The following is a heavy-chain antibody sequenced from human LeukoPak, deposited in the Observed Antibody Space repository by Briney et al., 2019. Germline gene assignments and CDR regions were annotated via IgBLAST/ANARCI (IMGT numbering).Heavy chain of an antibody. Sequence: GGSLRLSCAASGFTFSSYWMSWVRQAPGKGLEWVANIKQDGSEKYYVDSVKGRFTISRDNAKNSPYLQMNSLRAEDTAVYYCARVFPYCSSTSCYIVKDKYYFDYWGQGTLVSVSS. J-gene: IGHJ4*02. CDR2: IKQDGSEK. D-gene: IGHD2-2*02. V-gene: IGHV3-7*01. CDR3: ARVFPYCSSTSCYIVKDKYYFDY. CDR1: GFTFSSYW.